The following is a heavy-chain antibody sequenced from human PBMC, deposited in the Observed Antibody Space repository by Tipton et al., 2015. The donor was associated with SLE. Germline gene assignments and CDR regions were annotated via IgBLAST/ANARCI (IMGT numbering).Heavy chain of an antibody. D-gene: IGHD6-19*01. CDR1: GYTFTSYG. Sequence: VQSGAEVKKPGASVKVSCKASGYTFTSYGISWVRQATGQGLEWMGWMNPNSGNTGYAQKFQGRVTMTRNTSVSTAYMELSSLRSEDTAVYYCARGARIQQWLDYYMDVWGKGTTVTVSS. V-gene: IGHV1-8*02. J-gene: IGHJ6*03. CDR3: ARGARIQQWLDYYMDV. CDR2: MNPNSGNT.